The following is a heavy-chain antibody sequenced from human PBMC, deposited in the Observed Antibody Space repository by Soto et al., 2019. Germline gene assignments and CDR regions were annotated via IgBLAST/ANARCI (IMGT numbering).Heavy chain of an antibody. D-gene: IGHD3-22*01. CDR2: IDPSDSQT. Sequence: GESLKISCKGSGYSFAGYWITWVRQKPGKGLEWMGRIDPSDSQTYYSPSFRGHVTISVTKSITTVFLQWSSLRASDTAMYHCARQIYDSDTGPNFQYYFDSWGQGTPVTVSS. J-gene: IGHJ4*02. V-gene: IGHV5-10-1*01. CDR1: GYSFAGYW. CDR3: ARQIYDSDTGPNFQYYFDS.